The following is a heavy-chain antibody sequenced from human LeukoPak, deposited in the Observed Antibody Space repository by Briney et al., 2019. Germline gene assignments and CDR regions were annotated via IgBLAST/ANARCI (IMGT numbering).Heavy chain of an antibody. CDR3: ASGLIVATMQYYYYGMDV. J-gene: IGHJ6*02. CDR1: GYAFTSYD. D-gene: IGHD5-12*01. CDR2: MNPNSGNT. V-gene: IGHV1-8*01. Sequence: KVSCXXSGYAFTSYDINWVRQATGQGLEWMGWMNPNSGNTGYAQKFQGRVTMTRNTSISTAYMELSSLRSEDTAVYYCASGLIVATMQYYYYGMDVWGQGTTVTVSS.